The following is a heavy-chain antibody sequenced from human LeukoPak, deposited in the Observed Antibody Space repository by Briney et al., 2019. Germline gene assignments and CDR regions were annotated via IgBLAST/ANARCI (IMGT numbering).Heavy chain of an antibody. Sequence: GGSLSLSCAVSRFTFSSYWMRGVREAPGGGGVGVANIEIDGSEKYYVDSVKGRFTISRDNAKNSLYLQMHSLRAEETAVYYCARDIVNYYDSSGYYWGQGTLVTVSS. CDR1: RFTFSSYW. J-gene: IGHJ4*02. CDR3: ARDIVNYYDSSGYY. V-gene: IGHV3-7*01. CDR2: IEIDGSEK. D-gene: IGHD3-22*01.